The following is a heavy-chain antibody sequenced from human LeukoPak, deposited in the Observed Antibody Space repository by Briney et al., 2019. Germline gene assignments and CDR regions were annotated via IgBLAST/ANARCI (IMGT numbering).Heavy chain of an antibody. Sequence: ASVKVSCKASGYTFTSYGIHWVRQAPGQGLEWMGWISAYNGNTNYAQKLQGRVTMTTDTSTSTAYMELRSLRSDDTALYYCARFGLGKHIEVAGIPFDIWGQGTMVTVSS. CDR3: ARFGLGKHIEVAGIPFDI. J-gene: IGHJ3*02. CDR2: ISAYNGNT. V-gene: IGHV1-18*01. D-gene: IGHD6-19*01. CDR1: GYTFTSYG.